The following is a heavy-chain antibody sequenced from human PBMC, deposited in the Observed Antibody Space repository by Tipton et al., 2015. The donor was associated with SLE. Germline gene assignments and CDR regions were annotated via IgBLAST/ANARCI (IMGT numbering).Heavy chain of an antibody. CDR3: ARGYSSNADDY. CDR1: GYSISSSYY. CDR2: IYYSGST. D-gene: IGHD6-13*01. Sequence: TLSLTCTVSGYSISSSYYWSWIRQHPGKGLEWIGYIYYSGSTNYNPSLKSRVTISVDTSKNQFSLKLSSVTAADTAVYYCARGYSSNADDYWGQGTLVTVSS. V-gene: IGHV4-59*12. J-gene: IGHJ4*02.